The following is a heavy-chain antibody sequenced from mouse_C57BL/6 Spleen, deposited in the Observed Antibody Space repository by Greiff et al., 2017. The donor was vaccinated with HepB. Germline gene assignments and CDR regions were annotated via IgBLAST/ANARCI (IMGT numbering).Heavy chain of an antibody. CDR1: GYTFTDYN. CDR3: ARGGAYYGNPYAMDY. CDR2: INPNNGGT. J-gene: IGHJ4*01. V-gene: IGHV1-22*01. D-gene: IGHD2-10*01. Sequence: DVQLQESGPELVKPGASVKMSCKASGYTFTDYNMHWVKQSHGKSLEWIGYINPNNGGTSYNQKFKGKATLTVNKSSSTAYMELRSLTSEDSAVYYCARGGAYYGNPYAMDYWGQGTSVTVSS.